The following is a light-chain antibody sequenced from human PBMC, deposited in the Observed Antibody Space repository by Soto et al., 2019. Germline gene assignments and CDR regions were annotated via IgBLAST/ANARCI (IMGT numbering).Light chain of an antibody. CDR2: GAS. J-gene: IGKJ1*01. V-gene: IGKV3-15*01. CDR3: QQYNDWWT. Sequence: EIVMTQSPVTRSGSPGEIVTLSVRASESVRRTLAWYQQKPGQAPSLLIHGASTRVTGIPARFSGSGSETEFTLTISSLQSEDSAIYYCQQYNDWWTFGQGTKVDIK. CDR1: ESVRRT.